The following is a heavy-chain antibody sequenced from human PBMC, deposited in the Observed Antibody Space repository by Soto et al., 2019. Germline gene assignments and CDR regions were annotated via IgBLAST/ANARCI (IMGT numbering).Heavy chain of an antibody. CDR3: AGLENYYYGMDV. CDR1: ELTFSSYG. J-gene: IGHJ6*02. V-gene: IGHV3-48*02. D-gene: IGHD3-3*01. Sequence: EVRLVESGGGLVQPGGSLRLSCVVSELTFSSYGMNWVRQAPGKGLEIISYISSSSSTIFYADSVKGRFTISRDNARKSLYLQMNSLRDEDTAVYYCAGLENYYYGMDVWGQGTTVTVSS. CDR2: ISSSSSTI.